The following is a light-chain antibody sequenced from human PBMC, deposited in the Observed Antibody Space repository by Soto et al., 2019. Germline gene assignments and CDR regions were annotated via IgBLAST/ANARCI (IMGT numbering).Light chain of an antibody. CDR2: DDS. CDR3: QVWDSITDRVV. Sequence: SYELTQPPSVSVTLGQTARITCEGNNIGSKSVQWNQQKPGQAPVLVVYDDSDRPSGIPERFSGSKSGDTAILTISRVEAGEEADYYCQVWDSITDRVVFGGGTKLTVL. V-gene: IGLV3-21*02. CDR1: NIGSKS. J-gene: IGLJ2*01.